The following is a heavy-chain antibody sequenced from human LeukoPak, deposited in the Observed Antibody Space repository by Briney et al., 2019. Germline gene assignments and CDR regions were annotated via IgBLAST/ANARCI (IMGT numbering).Heavy chain of an antibody. J-gene: IGHJ3*02. V-gene: IGHV4-59*01. CDR3: ARDLGYCSSTSCHHDAFDI. CDR1: GGSISSYY. CDR2: IYYSGST. Sequence: SETLSLTCTVSGGSISSYYWSWIRQPPGKGLEWIGYIYYSGSTNYNPSLKSRVTISVDTSKNQFSLKLSSVTAADTAVYYCARDLGYCSSTSCHHDAFDIWGQGTMVTVSS. D-gene: IGHD2-2*01.